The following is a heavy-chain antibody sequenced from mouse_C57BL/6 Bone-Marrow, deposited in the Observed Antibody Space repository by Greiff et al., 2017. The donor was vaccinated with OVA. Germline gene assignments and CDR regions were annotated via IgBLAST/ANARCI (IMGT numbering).Heavy chain of an antibody. CDR1: GYTFTDYE. V-gene: IGHV1-15*01. Sequence: QVHVKQSGAELVRPGASVTLSCKASGYTFTDYEMHWVKQTPVHGLEWIGAIDPETGGTAYNQKFKGKAILTADKSSSTAYMGLRSLTSEDSAVYYCTRDYGSFDYWGQGTTLTVSS. D-gene: IGHD1-1*01. CDR3: TRDYGSFDY. CDR2: IDPETGGT. J-gene: IGHJ2*01.